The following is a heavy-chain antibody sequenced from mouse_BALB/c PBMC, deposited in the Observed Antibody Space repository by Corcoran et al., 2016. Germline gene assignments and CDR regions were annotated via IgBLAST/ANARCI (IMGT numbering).Heavy chain of an antibody. CDR2: IDPANGNT. V-gene: IGHV14-3*02. J-gene: IGHJ1*01. Sequence: EVQLQQSGAELVKPGASVKLSCTASGFNIKDTYMHWVKQRPEQGLEWIGRIDPANGNTKYDPKFQGKATITADTSSNTAYLQLSSLTSGDTAVYYCANWDWYFDVWGAGTTVTFSS. CDR1: GFNIKDTY. CDR3: ANWDWYFDV. D-gene: IGHD4-1*01.